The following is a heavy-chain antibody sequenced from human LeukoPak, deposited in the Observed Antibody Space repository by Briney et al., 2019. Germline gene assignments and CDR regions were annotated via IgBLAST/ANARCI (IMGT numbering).Heavy chain of an antibody. V-gene: IGHV4-31*03. CDR3: ASWYYYDSSGRPGGYGMDV. J-gene: IGHJ6*02. CDR2: IYHSGST. D-gene: IGHD3-22*01. Sequence: SQTLSLTCTVSGGSISSGGYYWSWIRQHPGKGLEWIGYIYHSGSTYYNPSLKSRVTISVDTSKNQFSLKLSSVTAADTAVYYCASWYYYDSSGRPGGYGMDVWGQGTTVTVSS. CDR1: GGSISSGGYY.